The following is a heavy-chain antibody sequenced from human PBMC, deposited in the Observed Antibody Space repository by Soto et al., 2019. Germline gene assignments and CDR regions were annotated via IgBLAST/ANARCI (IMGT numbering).Heavy chain of an antibody. D-gene: IGHD3-10*01. Sequence: EVQLVESGGGLVQSGGSLRLSCAASGFTFSSYWMHWVRQAPGKGLVWVSRIKGDGISTNYADSVKGRFTISRDNAKDTVFLEMNGLSADDTAVYYGAGGGMGNYYNGYWGQGTLVIVSS. V-gene: IGHV3-74*01. CDR1: GFTFSSYW. CDR3: AGGGMGNYYNGY. CDR2: IKGDGIST. J-gene: IGHJ4*02.